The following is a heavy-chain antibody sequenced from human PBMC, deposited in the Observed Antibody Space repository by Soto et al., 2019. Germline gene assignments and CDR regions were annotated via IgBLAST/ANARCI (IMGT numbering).Heavy chain of an antibody. D-gene: IGHD1-26*01. CDR1: GFTFSDYY. J-gene: IGHJ5*02. Sequence: QVQLVESGGGLVKPGGSLRLSCAASGFTFSDYYMSWIRQAPGKGLEWVSYISSSSSYTNYADSVKGRFTISRDNAKNSLYLQMNSLRAEDTAVYYCARVGVGATDNWFDPWGQGTLVTVSS. CDR3: ARVGVGATDNWFDP. CDR2: ISSSSSYT. V-gene: IGHV3-11*06.